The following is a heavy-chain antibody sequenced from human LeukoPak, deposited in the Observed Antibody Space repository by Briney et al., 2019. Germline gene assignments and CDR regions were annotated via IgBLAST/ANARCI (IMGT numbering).Heavy chain of an antibody. V-gene: IGHV3-11*01. J-gene: IGHJ4*02. CDR2: ISSSGSTI. Sequence: GGSLTLSCAASGFPVSDNYMNWLRQAPGEGLELVSYISSSGSTIYCADSVKGRFTITTDNAKNSLYLQMNSLKAEDTAVYYCAREEDYWGQGTLVTVSS. CDR1: GFPVSDNY. CDR3: AREEDY.